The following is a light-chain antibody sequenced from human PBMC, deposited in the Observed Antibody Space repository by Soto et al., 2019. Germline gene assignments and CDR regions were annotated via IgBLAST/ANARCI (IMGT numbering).Light chain of an antibody. CDR1: SSDVGGYNF. V-gene: IGLV2-14*03. CDR3: SSYTSSSTLYV. J-gene: IGLJ1*01. CDR2: DVA. Sequence: QSALTQPASVSGSPGQSITISCTGTSSDVGGYNFVSWYRQHPDKAPKLILYDVANRPSGVSNRFSGSKSGNTASLTISGLQAEDEADYYCSSYTSSSTLYVFGTGTKLTVL.